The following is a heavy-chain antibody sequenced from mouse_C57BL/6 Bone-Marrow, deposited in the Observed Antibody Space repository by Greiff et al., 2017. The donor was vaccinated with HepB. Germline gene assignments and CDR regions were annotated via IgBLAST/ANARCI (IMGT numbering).Heavy chain of an antibody. J-gene: IGHJ3*01. V-gene: IGHV5-12*01. CDR3: ARGRYYGSSECAY. CDR2: ISNGGGST. D-gene: IGHD1-1*01. Sequence: EVKLVESGGGLVQPGGSLKLSCAASGFTFSDYYMYWVRQTPEKRLEWVAYISNGGGSTYYPDTVKGRFTISRDNAKNTLYLQMSRLKSEDTAMYYCARGRYYGSSECAYWGQGTLVTVSA. CDR1: GFTFSDYY.